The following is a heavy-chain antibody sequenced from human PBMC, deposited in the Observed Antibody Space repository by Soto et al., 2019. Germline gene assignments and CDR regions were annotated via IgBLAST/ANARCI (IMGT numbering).Heavy chain of an antibody. D-gene: IGHD3-22*01. CDR3: AGGGSIVVATRRLMDV. CDR2: NNYNGNT. J-gene: IGHJ6*03. CDR1: GASISSHY. Sequence: QVQLQESGPGLGKPSETLSLTCTVSGASISSHYWSWIRQAPGKGLECIANNNYNGNTNYNPSLKSRVTISVDTSKNQFSLTVISVTAADTAVYYCAGGGSIVVATRRLMDVWGRGTTVTVSS. V-gene: IGHV4-59*08.